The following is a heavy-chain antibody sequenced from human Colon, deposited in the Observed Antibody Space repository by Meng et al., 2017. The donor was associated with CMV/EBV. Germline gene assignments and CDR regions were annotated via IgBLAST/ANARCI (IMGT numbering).Heavy chain of an antibody. CDR3: AKDLFRGGVRGVPAA. J-gene: IGHJ5*02. D-gene: IGHD3-10*01. V-gene: IGHV3-11*01. CDR2: ITPDSTTK. Sequence: GESLKISCAASGFRFSDHFMLWIRHTPERGLEWLSYITPDSTTKYHADSVKGRFTVSRDNAKNLMYLQMNSLRAEDTAVYYCAKDLFRGGVRGVPAAWGQGTLVTVSS. CDR1: GFRFSDHF.